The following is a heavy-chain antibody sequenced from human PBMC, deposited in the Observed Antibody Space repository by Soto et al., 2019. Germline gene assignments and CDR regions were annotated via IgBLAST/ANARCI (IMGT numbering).Heavy chain of an antibody. V-gene: IGHV2-5*02. CDR3: AHRDLDSSGYHSVFDY. CDR2: IYWDDDR. D-gene: IGHD3-22*01. CDR1: GFSLNTGGMC. J-gene: IGHJ4*02. Sequence: SGPTLVNPTQSLTLTCTFSGFSLNTGGMCVGWIRQPPGKALEWLAFIYWDDDRRYSPSLQSRLTITTDTSKNQVVLSMTNMDPVDTATYYCAHRDLDSSGYHSVFDYWGQGIPVTVSS.